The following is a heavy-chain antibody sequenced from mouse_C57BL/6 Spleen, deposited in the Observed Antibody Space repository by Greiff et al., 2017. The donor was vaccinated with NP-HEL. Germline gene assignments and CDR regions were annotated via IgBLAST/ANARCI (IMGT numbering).Heavy chain of an antibody. CDR1: GYTFTDYY. D-gene: IGHD1-1*01. V-gene: IGHV1-76*01. CDR3: ARSGYYGSSPGAMDY. Sequence: QVQLQQSGAELVRPGASVKLSCKASGYTFTDYYINWVKQRPGQGLEWIARIYPGSGNTYYNEKFKGKATLTAEKSSSTAYMQLSSLTSEDSAVYFCARSGYYGSSPGAMDYWGQGTSVTVSS. J-gene: IGHJ4*01. CDR2: IYPGSGNT.